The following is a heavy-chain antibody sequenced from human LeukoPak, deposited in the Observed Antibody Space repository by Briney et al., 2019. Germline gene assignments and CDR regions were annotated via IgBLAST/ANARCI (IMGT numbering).Heavy chain of an antibody. V-gene: IGHV3-33*08. CDR3: ARNKAAYYDSSAGGSGMDV. J-gene: IGHJ6*02. Sequence: PGGSLRLSCAASGFTFSSYAMSWVRQAPGKGLEWVAAIWHDGSNKYYADSVKGRFTISRDNSKNTLYLQMNSLRAEDTAVYYCARNKAAYYDSSAGGSGMDVWGPGTTVTVSS. CDR1: GFTFSSYA. D-gene: IGHD3-22*01. CDR2: IWHDGSNK.